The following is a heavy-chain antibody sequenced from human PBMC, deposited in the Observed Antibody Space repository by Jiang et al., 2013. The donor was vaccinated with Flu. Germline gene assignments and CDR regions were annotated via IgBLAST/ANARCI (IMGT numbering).Heavy chain of an antibody. J-gene: IGHJ4*02. D-gene: IGHD6-13*01. CDR2: IIPIFGIA. Sequence: FSSYAISWVRQAPGQGLEWMGGIIPIFGIANYAQKFQGRVTITADESTSTAYMELSSLRSEDTAVYYCARGTAAAGGFDYWGQGTLVTVSS. CDR3: ARGTAAAGGFDY. V-gene: IGHV1-69*01. CDR1: FSSYA.